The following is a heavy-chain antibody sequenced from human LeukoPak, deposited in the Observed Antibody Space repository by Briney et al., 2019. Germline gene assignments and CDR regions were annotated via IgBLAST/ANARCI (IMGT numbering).Heavy chain of an antibody. CDR2: IYYSGST. CDR3: AAASADYYDSSGYLNWFDP. CDR1: GGSISSGGYY. D-gene: IGHD3-22*01. V-gene: IGHV4-31*03. J-gene: IGHJ5*02. Sequence: PSQTLSLTCTVSGGSISSGGYYWSWIRQHPGKGLEWIGYIYYSGSTYYNPSLKSRVTISVDTSKNQFSLKLSSVTAADTAVYYCAAASADYYDSSGYLNWFDPWAREPWSPSP.